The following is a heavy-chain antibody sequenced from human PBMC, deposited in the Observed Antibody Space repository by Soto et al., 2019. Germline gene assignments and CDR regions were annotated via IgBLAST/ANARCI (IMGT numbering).Heavy chain of an antibody. CDR3: ARHTPAISISDH. V-gene: IGHV4-59*08. CDR2: IYNSGST. CDR1: GGSISGYY. Sequence: PSETLSLTCTVSGGSISGYYWSWLRQPPGKGLEWIGCIYNSGSTNYNPSLKSRVTISVDTSKNQFSLKLSSVTAADTAVYYCARHTPAISISDHWGQGTLVTVSS. J-gene: IGHJ4*02. D-gene: IGHD2-15*01.